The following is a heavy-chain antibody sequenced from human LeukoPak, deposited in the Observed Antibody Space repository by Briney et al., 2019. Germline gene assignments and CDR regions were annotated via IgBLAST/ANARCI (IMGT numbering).Heavy chain of an antibody. CDR2: IWYDGSNK. V-gene: IGHV3-33*06. J-gene: IGHJ4*02. CDR3: AKAQDTAMALDY. D-gene: IGHD5-18*01. CDR1: GFTFSSYG. Sequence: GGSLRLSCAASGFTFSSYGMHWVRQAPGKGLEWVAVIWYDGSNKYYADSVKGRFTISRDNSKNTLYLQMNSLRAEDTAVYYCAKAQDTAMALDYWGQGTPVTVSS.